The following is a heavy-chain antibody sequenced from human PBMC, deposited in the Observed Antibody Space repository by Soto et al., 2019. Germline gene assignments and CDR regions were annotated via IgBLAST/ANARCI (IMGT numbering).Heavy chain of an antibody. D-gene: IGHD3-22*01. J-gene: IGHJ6*02. V-gene: IGHV1-46*01. Sequence: ASVKFSCKASGYTFTNYYIQWLRQAPGQGLEWMGIINPRDGSTTYAQAFQGRVTMTRYTSTSTLYTDLSSLRSEDTAVYYCARDPYYSDSRDSYEFFYGLDVWGQGTTVTVSS. CDR3: ARDPYYSDSRDSYEFFYGLDV. CDR1: GYTFTNYY. CDR2: INPRDGST.